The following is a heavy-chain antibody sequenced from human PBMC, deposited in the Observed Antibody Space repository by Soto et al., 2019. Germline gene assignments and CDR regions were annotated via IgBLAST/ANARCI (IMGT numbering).Heavy chain of an antibody. Sequence: PGESLKISCKGSGYSFTSYWISWVRQMPGKGLEWMGRIDPSDSYTNYSPSFQGHVTISADKSLSTAYLQWSSLKASDTAMYYCAAQSYCSSTSCLGPNYYYGMDVWGQGTTVTVSS. CDR2: IDPSDSYT. D-gene: IGHD2-2*01. J-gene: IGHJ6*02. CDR1: GYSFTSYW. CDR3: AAQSYCSSTSCLGPNYYYGMDV. V-gene: IGHV5-10-1*01.